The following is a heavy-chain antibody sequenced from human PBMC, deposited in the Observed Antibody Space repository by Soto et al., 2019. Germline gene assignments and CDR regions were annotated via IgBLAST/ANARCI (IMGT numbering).Heavy chain of an antibody. CDR2: IYSSGTT. CDR1: GFTFIDHQ. CDR3: ARAGSPFHSDSTGYWGFDY. V-gene: IGHV3-53*01. D-gene: IGHD3-9*01. J-gene: IGHJ4*02. Sequence: EVQLVESGGGLIQPGGSLRLSCAASGFTFIDHQMNWVRQAPGRGLEWVSVIYSSGTTYYGDSVKGRFTISRDNSKNTLYLQMNSLRTEDTALYYCARAGSPFHSDSTGYWGFDYWGQGTLVTVSS.